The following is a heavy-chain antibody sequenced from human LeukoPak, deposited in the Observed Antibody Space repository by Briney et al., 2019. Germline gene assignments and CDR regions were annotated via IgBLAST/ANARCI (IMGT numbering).Heavy chain of an antibody. CDR3: ARGGRPDY. D-gene: IGHD6-6*01. CDR2: IKEDGSEK. CDR1: GFTFRISW. V-gene: IGHV3-7*05. J-gene: IGHJ4*02. Sequence: GGSLRLSCAGSGFTFRISWMSWVRQAPGRGLEWVANIKEDGSEKNYVDSVKGRFTISRDNHKNLMYLQMNSLRAEDTAVYYCARGGRPDYWGQGILVTVFS.